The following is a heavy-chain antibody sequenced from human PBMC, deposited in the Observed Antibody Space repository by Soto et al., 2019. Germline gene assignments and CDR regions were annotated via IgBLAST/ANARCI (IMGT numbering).Heavy chain of an antibody. Sequence: SETLSLTCSVSGASIKSYYWAWIRQPAGKGLEWIGRIFASGTTNYNPSLRSRVTLSIDTSKNQFSLKLRSVTAADTAMYYCASTRRNWFDPWGQGTLVTVSS. J-gene: IGHJ5*02. CDR1: GASIKSYY. D-gene: IGHD6-6*01. CDR2: IFASGTT. V-gene: IGHV4-4*07. CDR3: ASTRRNWFDP.